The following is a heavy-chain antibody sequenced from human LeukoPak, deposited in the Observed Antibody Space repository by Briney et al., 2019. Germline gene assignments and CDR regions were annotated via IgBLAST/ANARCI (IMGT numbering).Heavy chain of an antibody. CDR1: GYSFTSYW. CDR2: IYPGDSDT. J-gene: IGHJ6*02. Sequence: GESLKISCKGSGYSFTSYWIGWVHQMPGKGLEWMGIIYPGDSDTRYSPSFQGQVTISADKSISTAYLQWSSLKASDTAMYYCARHGRRRLLWFGESKGMDVWGQGTTVTVSS. V-gene: IGHV5-51*07. D-gene: IGHD3-10*01. CDR3: ARHGRRRLLWFGESKGMDV.